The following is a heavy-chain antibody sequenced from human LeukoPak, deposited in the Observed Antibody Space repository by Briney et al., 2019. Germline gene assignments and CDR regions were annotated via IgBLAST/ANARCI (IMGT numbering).Heavy chain of an antibody. Sequence: SETLSLTCTVSGGSISSYYWSWIRQPAGKGLEWIGRIYTSGSTNYNPSLKSRVTISVDTSKNQFSLKLSSVTAADTAVYYCARRTYYYDSSGYEYYFDYWGQGTLVTVSS. J-gene: IGHJ4*02. D-gene: IGHD3-22*01. CDR1: GGSISSYY. V-gene: IGHV4-4*07. CDR2: IYTSGST. CDR3: ARRTYYYDSSGYEYYFDY.